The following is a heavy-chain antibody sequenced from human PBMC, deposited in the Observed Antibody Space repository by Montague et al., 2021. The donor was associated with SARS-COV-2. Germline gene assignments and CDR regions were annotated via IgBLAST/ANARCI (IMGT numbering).Heavy chain of an antibody. D-gene: IGHD2-8*01. J-gene: IGHJ3*02. CDR2: VSTDVNEK. CDR3: VRDPGMNGLDI. Sequence: SLRLSCAASGFSFSSFSMYWVRQAPGKGLESLAVVSTDVNEKYYSGSVRGRFTISRDNSKNTVSLQVNSLRVEDTAVYYCVRDPGMNGLDIWGQGTRVTVSS. CDR1: GFSFSSFS. V-gene: IGHV3-30*04.